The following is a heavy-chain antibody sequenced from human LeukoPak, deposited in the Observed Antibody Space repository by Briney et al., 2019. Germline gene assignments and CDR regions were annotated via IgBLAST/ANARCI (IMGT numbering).Heavy chain of an antibody. Sequence: SETLSLTCTVSGGSISSQYWSWIRQPPGKGLEWIAGYIYYSGSTNYSPSLKSRVTMSVDTSKNQFSLRLTSVTAADTAVYYCARDLGFWSGPDYWGQGTLVTVSS. CDR1: GGSISSQY. CDR3: ARDLGFWSGPDY. D-gene: IGHD3-3*01. V-gene: IGHV4-59*11. CDR2: IYYSGST. J-gene: IGHJ4*02.